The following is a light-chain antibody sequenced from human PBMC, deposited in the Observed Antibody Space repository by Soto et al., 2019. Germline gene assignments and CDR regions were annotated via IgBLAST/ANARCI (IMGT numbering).Light chain of an antibody. V-gene: IGLV2-18*01. CDR3: SLYTSSSTWV. CDR2: DVT. CDR1: SSNIGSGT. Sequence: QSVLTQPPSVSGTPGQRVTISCSGSSSNIGSGTVNWYQQAPGTAPKLIIFDVTNRPSGVPDRFSGSKSGNTPSLTIFGLQAEDEADYYCSLYTSSSTWVFGGGTKLTVL. J-gene: IGLJ3*02.